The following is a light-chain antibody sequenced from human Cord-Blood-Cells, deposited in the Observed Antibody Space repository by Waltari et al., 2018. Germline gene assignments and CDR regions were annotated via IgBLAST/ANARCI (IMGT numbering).Light chain of an antibody. CDR2: AAS. V-gene: IGKV1-39*01. CDR1: QSISSY. CDR3: QQSYSTLT. Sequence: DIQMTKSPSSLSASVGDRVTITCRASQSISSYLNWYQQKPGKAPKLLIYAASSLQSGVPSRCSGSGSGTDFTLTISSLQPEDFATYYCQQSYSTLTFGGGTKVEIK. J-gene: IGKJ4*01.